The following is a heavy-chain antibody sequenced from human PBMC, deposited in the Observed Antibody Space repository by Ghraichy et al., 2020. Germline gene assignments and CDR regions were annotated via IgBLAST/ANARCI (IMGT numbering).Heavy chain of an antibody. D-gene: IGHD2-2*01. Sequence: SETLSLTCTVSGGSISSGDYYWSWIRQPPGKGLEWIGYIYYSGSTYYNPSLKSRVTISVDTSKNQFSLKLSSVTAADTAVYYCARSTHGDAFDIWGQGTMVTVSS. CDR1: GGSISSGDYY. CDR3: ARSTHGDAFDI. J-gene: IGHJ3*02. V-gene: IGHV4-30-4*01. CDR2: IYYSGST.